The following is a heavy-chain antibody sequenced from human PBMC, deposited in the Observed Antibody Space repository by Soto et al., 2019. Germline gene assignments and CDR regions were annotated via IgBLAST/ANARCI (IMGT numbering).Heavy chain of an antibody. J-gene: IGHJ4*02. CDR2: ISNDGGNT. CDR3: GSEWGISVAAPGY. CDR1: EFTFSSYT. Sequence: QVQLVESGGGVVQPGRSLKLSCAASEFTFSSYTMYWVRQAPGKGLEWVAGISNDGGNTYYPDSVKGRFTISRDNSKSTLYLEMNCLRAEDTGVYYCGSEWGISVAAPGYWGQGTLVTVSS. V-gene: IGHV3-30-3*01. D-gene: IGHD6-19*01.